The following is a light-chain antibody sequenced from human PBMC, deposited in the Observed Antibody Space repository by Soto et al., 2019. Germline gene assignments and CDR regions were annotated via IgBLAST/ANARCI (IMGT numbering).Light chain of an antibody. J-gene: IGKJ5*01. CDR3: QQYSTYPIT. Sequence: DIHMTQSPSTLSASVGDRVTITCRASQSISSWLAWYQQKTGKAPKILIYDASSLESGVPSRFSGSGSGTEFTLTITRLQPDDFDTYYCQQYSTYPITFGQGTRLEIK. CDR1: QSISSW. CDR2: DAS. V-gene: IGKV1-5*01.